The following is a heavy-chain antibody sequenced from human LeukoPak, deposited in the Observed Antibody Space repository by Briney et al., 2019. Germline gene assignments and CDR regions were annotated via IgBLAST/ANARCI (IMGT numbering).Heavy chain of an antibody. V-gene: IGHV3-23*01. CDR1: GFIFKNYG. Sequence: GGSLRLSCAASGFIFKNYGLIWVRQAPGKGLEWVSAISNDGGGTNYADFVKGGFTISRDNSKNTLFLQMNSLRAEDTALYYCAKGSSGYFFDLWGQGTLVTVSS. CDR3: AKGSSGYFFDL. D-gene: IGHD3-22*01. CDR2: ISNDGGGT. J-gene: IGHJ4*02.